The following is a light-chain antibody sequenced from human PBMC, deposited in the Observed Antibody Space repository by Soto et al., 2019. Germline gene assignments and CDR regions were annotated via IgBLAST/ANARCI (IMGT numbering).Light chain of an antibody. CDR3: SSYTSDATFV. CDR1: SXDVGGYNY. CDR2: EVT. J-gene: IGLJ1*01. Sequence: QSALTQPASVSGSPGQSITFSCAGTSXDVGGYNYVSWYQQHPGKAPKLIIYEVTHRPSGVSTRFSGSKSGNTASLTISGLQAEDEADYFCSSYTSDATFVFGTGTKVTVL. V-gene: IGLV2-14*01.